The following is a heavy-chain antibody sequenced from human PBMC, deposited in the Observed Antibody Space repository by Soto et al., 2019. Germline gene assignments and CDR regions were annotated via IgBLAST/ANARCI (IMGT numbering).Heavy chain of an antibody. Sequence: QVQLQESGPGLVKPSQTLSLTCTVSGGSISSGDYYWSWIRQHPGKGLEWIGYIYSSGSTYYNPSLRSRVTISVDTSKNHFSLKLSSVTAADTAVYYCARAGYDFWSGYANWFDPWGQGTLVTVSS. V-gene: IGHV4-30-4*01. CDR3: ARAGYDFWSGYANWFDP. J-gene: IGHJ5*02. CDR2: IYSSGST. CDR1: GGSISSGDYY. D-gene: IGHD3-3*01.